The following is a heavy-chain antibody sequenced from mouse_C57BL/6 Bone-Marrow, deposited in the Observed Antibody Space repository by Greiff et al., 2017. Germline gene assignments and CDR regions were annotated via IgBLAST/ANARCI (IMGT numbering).Heavy chain of an antibody. CDR2: IYYSGTI. CDR1: GISITTGNYR. J-gene: IGHJ2*01. V-gene: IGHV3-5*01. CDR3: ARDRITTVVAPFDY. D-gene: IGHD1-1*01. Sequence: EVKLEESGPGLVKPSQTVFLTCTVTGISITTGNYRWSWIRQFPGNKLEWIGYIYYSGTITYNPSLTSRTTITRDTPKNQFFLEMNSLTAEDTATYYCARDRITTVVAPFDYWGQGTTLTVSS.